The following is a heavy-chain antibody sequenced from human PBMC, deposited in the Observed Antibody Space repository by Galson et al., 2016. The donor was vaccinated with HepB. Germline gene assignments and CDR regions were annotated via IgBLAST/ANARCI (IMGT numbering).Heavy chain of an antibody. CDR1: GFTFSTYG. J-gene: IGHJ4*02. CDR2: ITGTGGST. CDR3: AKYGIQLWTNFDY. D-gene: IGHD5-18*01. V-gene: IGHV3-23*01. Sequence: SLRLSCAASGFTFSTYGMSWVRQAPGKGLEWVSSITGTGGSTYYTDSVKGRLTISRDNSRETLYLQMNSLRDEDTAIYYCAKYGIQLWTNFDYWGQGTLVTVSS.